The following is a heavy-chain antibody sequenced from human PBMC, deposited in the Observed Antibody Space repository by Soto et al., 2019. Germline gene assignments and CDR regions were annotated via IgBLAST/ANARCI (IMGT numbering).Heavy chain of an antibody. J-gene: IGHJ4*02. V-gene: IGHV3-64*01. CDR1: GFTFSSYA. CDR3: ARDPDSSGYYYFDY. CDR2: ISSYGGST. Sequence: GGSLRLSCAASGFTFSSYAMHWVRQAPGKGLEYVSAISSYGGSTYYASSVKGRFTISRDNSKNTLYLQMGSLRAEDMAVYYCARDPDSSGYYYFDYWGQGT. D-gene: IGHD3-22*01.